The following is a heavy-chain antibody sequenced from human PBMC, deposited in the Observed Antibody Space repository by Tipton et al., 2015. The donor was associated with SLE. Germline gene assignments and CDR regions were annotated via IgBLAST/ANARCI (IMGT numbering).Heavy chain of an antibody. CDR3: ARDRADFDI. D-gene: IGHD1-26*01. CDR1: GGSITTSNW. V-gene: IGHV4-4*02. J-gene: IGHJ3*02. Sequence: GLVKPSGTLSLTCAVSGGSITTSNWWNWVRQPPGKGLEWIGKIYHSGNTNYNPSLKSRVAISVDKSKNQFSLNLSSVTAADTAVYYCARDRADFDIWGQGTMVTVSS. CDR2: IYHSGNT.